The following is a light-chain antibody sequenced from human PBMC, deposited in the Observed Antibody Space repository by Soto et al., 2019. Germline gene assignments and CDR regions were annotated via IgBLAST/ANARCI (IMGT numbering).Light chain of an antibody. V-gene: IGKV1-8*01. Sequence: AIRMTQSPSSFSASTGDRVTITCRASQGISSYLAWYQQKPGKAPKLLIYAASALQSGVPSRFSGSGSGTYFTLTISCLQDEDFATYYCQQYYSYPRTFGQGTKLEIK. J-gene: IGKJ2*01. CDR2: AAS. CDR1: QGISSY. CDR3: QQYYSYPRT.